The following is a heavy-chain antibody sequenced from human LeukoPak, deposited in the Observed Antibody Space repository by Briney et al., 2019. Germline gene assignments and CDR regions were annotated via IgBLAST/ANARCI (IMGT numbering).Heavy chain of an antibody. J-gene: IGHJ5*02. D-gene: IGHD5-18*01. CDR2: MNPNSGNT. CDR1: GYTFTSYD. CDR3: ARGRRYSYGDKLVTGGWFDP. Sequence: ASVKVSCKASGYTFTSYDINWVRQATGQGLEWMGWMNPNSGNTGYAQKFQGRVTMTRNTSISTAYMELSSLRSEDTAVYYCARGRRYSYGDKLVTGGWFDPWGQGTLVTVSS. V-gene: IGHV1-8*01.